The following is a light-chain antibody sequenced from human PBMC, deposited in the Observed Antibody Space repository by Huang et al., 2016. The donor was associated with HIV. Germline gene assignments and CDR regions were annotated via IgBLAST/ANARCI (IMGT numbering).Light chain of an antibody. CDR2: AAS. CDR1: QNISSY. V-gene: IGKV1-39*01. Sequence: DIQMTQSPSSLSSSVGDRVTITCRASQNISSYLNWHQQKSGKAPKVLIYAASSLQSGVPSRFSGSGSGTDFTLTISSLQPEDFATYYCQQSYSTPPTFGQGTKVEIK. CDR3: QQSYSTPPT. J-gene: IGKJ1*01.